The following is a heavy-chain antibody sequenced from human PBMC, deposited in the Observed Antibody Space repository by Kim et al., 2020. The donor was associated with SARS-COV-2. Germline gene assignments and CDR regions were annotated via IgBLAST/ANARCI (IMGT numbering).Heavy chain of an antibody. Sequence: GESLKISCKGSGYSFTSYWISWVRQMPGKGLEWMGRIDPSDSYTNYSPSFQGHVTISADKSISTAYLQWSSLKASDTAMYYCARSPPPHPHGSGSSLFDYWGQGTLVTVSS. CDR2: IDPSDSYT. V-gene: IGHV5-10-1*01. CDR3: ARSPPPHPHGSGSSLFDY. CDR1: GYSFTSYW. J-gene: IGHJ4*02. D-gene: IGHD3-10*01.